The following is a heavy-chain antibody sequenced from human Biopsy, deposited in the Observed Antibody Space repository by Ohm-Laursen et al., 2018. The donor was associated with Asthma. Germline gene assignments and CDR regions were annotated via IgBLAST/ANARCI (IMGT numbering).Heavy chain of an antibody. V-gene: IGHV3-30*18. CDR1: GFTFSSFG. CDR3: AKGHGDYVFPYFQH. Sequence: SLRLSCSASGFTFSSFGIHWVRQAPGKGLEWVAVILYDGSGKYYADSVKGRFTISRDNSKNTLYLQMNSLRAEDTAVYYCAKGHGDYVFPYFQHWGQGTLVTVSS. D-gene: IGHD4-17*01. CDR2: ILYDGSGK. J-gene: IGHJ1*01.